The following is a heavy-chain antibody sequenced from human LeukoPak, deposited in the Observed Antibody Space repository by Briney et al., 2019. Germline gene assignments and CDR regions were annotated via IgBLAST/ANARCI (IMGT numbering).Heavy chain of an antibody. Sequence: GGSLRLSCAASGFTFSSYAMHWVRQAPGKGLEWVAVISYDGSNKYYADSVKGRFTISRDNSKNTLYLQMNSLRAEDTAVYYCARGTYDSSGYYDYWGQGTLVTVSS. CDR3: ARGTYDSSGYYDY. D-gene: IGHD3-22*01. V-gene: IGHV3-30*04. CDR2: ISYDGSNK. J-gene: IGHJ4*02. CDR1: GFTFSSYA.